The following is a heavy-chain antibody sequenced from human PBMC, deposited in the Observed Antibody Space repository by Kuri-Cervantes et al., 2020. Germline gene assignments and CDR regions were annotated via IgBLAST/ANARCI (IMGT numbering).Heavy chain of an antibody. D-gene: IGHD6-6*01. CDR2: ISSSGSTK. V-gene: IGHV3-48*03. Sequence: GESLKISCAASGFPFRTYEMHWVRQAPGKGLEWVSYISSSGSTKYYANSVRGRFTISRDNAKNSLYLQMDSLRAEDTAVYYCARDDEYSSSLLDYWGQGTLVTVSS. CDR3: ARDDEYSSSLLDY. CDR1: GFPFRTYE. J-gene: IGHJ4*02.